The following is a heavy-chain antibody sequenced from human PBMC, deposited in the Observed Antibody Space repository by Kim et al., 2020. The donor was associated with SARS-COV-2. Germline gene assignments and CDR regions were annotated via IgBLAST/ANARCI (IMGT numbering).Heavy chain of an antibody. J-gene: IGHJ6*02. CDR3: ARAPSITIFGVVAFLDV. CDR2: IYYSGST. D-gene: IGHD3-3*01. Sequence: SETLSLTCTVSGGSISSYYWSWIRQPPGKGLEWIGYIYYSGSTNYNPSLKSRVTISVDTSKNQFSLKLSSVTAADTAVYYCARAPSITIFGVVAFLDVWGQGTTVTLSS. CDR1: GGSISSYY. V-gene: IGHV4-59*01.